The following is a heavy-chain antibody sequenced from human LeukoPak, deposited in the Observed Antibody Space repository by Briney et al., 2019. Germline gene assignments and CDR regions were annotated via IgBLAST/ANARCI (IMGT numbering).Heavy chain of an antibody. CDR3: ARGPCSSTSCHVSYYYYMDV. J-gene: IGHJ6*03. CDR1: AYTFTSYG. CDR2: ISAYNGNT. D-gene: IGHD2-2*01. V-gene: IGHV1-18*01. Sequence: ASVKVSCKASAYTFTSYGISWVRQAPGQGLEWMGWISAYNGNTNYAQKLQGRGTMTTDTSTSTAYMELRSLRSDDTAVYYCARGPCSSTSCHVSYYYYMDVWGKGTTVTVSS.